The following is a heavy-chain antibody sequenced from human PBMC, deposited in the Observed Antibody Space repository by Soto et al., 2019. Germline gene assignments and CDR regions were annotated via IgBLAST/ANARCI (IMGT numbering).Heavy chain of an antibody. CDR2: ISGSGGST. V-gene: IGHV3-23*01. J-gene: IGHJ4*02. D-gene: IGHD2-2*01. CDR3: AKGRGYCSSTSCYVGSDY. Sequence: EVQVLESGGGLVQPGGSLRLSCAASGFTFSSYAMSWVRQAPGKGLEWVSAISGSGGSTYYADSVKGRFTISRDNSKNTLYLQMISLRAEDTAVYYCAKGRGYCSSTSCYVGSDYWGQGTLVTVSS. CDR1: GFTFSSYA.